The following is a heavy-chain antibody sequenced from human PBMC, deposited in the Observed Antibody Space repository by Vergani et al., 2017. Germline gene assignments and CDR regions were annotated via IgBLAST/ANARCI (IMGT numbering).Heavy chain of an antibody. Sequence: QLQLQESGPGLVKPSQTLSLTCTVSGGSISSGSYYWGWIRQPPGKGLEWIGTIYYSGSTYYNPSLKSRVTISVDTSKNQFSLKLNSVTAADTAVYYCARHKEQLVPGNYYYYYYMDVWGKGTTVTVSS. CDR1: GGSISSGSYY. J-gene: IGHJ6*03. D-gene: IGHD6-13*01. CDR2: IYYSGST. V-gene: IGHV4-39*01. CDR3: ARHKEQLVPGNYYYYYYMDV.